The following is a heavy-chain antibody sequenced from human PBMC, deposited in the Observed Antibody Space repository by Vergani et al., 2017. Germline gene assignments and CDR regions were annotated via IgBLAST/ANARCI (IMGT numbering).Heavy chain of an antibody. CDR2: ISSSSSYI. CDR3: ARDVFPLLYNHSPPYYYYYYGMDV. V-gene: IGHV3-21*01. J-gene: IGHJ6*02. CDR1: GFTFSSYS. D-gene: IGHD5-24*01. Sequence: EVQLVESGGGLVKPGGSLRLSCAASGFTFSSYSMNWVRQAPGKGLEWVSSISSSSSYIYYADSVKGRFTISRDNAKNSLYLQMNSLRAEDTAVYYCARDVFPLLYNHSPPYYYYYYGMDVWGQGTTVTVSS.